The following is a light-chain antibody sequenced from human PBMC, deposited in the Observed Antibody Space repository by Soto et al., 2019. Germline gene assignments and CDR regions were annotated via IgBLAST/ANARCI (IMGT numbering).Light chain of an antibody. V-gene: IGKV3-20*01. CDR2: GAS. CDR3: QQYYSPPLT. J-gene: IGKJ4*01. CDR1: ERLSSVY. Sequence: EIVLTQSPGTLSLSPGERATLSCRASERLSSVYLAWYQQRPGQPPRLLIYGASNRATGIPDRFSGSGSGTDFTLIINNLQAEDVAVYYCQQYYSPPLTFGGGTKVEIK.